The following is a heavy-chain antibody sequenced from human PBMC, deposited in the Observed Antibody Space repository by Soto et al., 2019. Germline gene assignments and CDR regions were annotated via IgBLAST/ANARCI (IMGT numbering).Heavy chain of an antibody. Sequence: ASVKVSCKAAGYTFTSYGISWVRQAPGQGLEWMGWISAYNGNTNYAQKLQGRVTMTTDTSTSTAYMELRSLRSDDTAVYYCARVIITIFGVVIPPGYWGQGTLVTVSS. J-gene: IGHJ4*02. CDR3: ARVIITIFGVVIPPGY. V-gene: IGHV1-18*04. CDR1: GYTFTSYG. CDR2: ISAYNGNT. D-gene: IGHD3-3*01.